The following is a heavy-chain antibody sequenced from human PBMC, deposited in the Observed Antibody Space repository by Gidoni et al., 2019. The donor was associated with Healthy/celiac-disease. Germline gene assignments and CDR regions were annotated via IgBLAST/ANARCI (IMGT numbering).Heavy chain of an antibody. D-gene: IGHD3-22*01. CDR1: GYTFTGYY. Sequence: QVQLVQSGAEVKKPGASVKVSCKASGYTFTGYYMHWVRQAPGQGLEWMGWINPNSGGTNYAQEFQGRVTMTRDTSISTAYMELSRLRSDDTAVYYCASYYYDSSGYYSPIHAFDIWGQGTMVTVSS. J-gene: IGHJ3*02. V-gene: IGHV1-2*02. CDR2: INPNSGGT. CDR3: ASYYYDSSGYYSPIHAFDI.